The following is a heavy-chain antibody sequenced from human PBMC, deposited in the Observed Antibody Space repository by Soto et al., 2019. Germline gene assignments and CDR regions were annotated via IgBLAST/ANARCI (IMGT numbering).Heavy chain of an antibody. Sequence: SETLSLTCTVSGGSISSGDHYWSWVRQPPGKGLEWIAYIYYSGTTYYNPPLKSRVTMSVDTSKNQFSLNLSSVTAADTAVYYCATHYDSSGPTFDYWGQGTLVTVSS. CDR3: ATHYDSSGPTFDY. J-gene: IGHJ4*02. CDR1: GGSISSGDHY. CDR2: IYYSGTT. D-gene: IGHD3-22*01. V-gene: IGHV4-30-4*01.